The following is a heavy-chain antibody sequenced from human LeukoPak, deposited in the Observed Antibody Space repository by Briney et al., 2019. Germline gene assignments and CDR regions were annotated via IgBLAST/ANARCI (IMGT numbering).Heavy chain of an antibody. J-gene: IGHJ4*02. Sequence: RASETLSLTCAVSGGSLSGYYWTWIRQPPGKGLEWIGEINHSGSANYNPSLMSRVTISLDTSKNHFSLNLSSVTAADTAVYYCARRQGTVTTHWGQGTLVTVSS. CDR3: ARRQGTVTTH. CDR1: GGSLSGYY. CDR2: INHSGSA. D-gene: IGHD4-11*01. V-gene: IGHV4-34*01.